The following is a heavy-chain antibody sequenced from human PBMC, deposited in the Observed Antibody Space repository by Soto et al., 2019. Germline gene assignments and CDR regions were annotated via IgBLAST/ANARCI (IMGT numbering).Heavy chain of an antibody. V-gene: IGHV3-23*01. CDR1: GFTFSSYA. CDR3: AKTTVTRYGMDV. CDR2: ISGSGGST. D-gene: IGHD4-17*01. J-gene: IGHJ6*02. Sequence: EVPLLESGGGLVQPGGSLRLSCAASGFTFSSYAMSWVRQAPGQGLEWVSAISGSGGSTYYADSVKGRFTISRDNSKNTVYLQMNSLRAEDTAVYYCAKTTVTRYGMDVWGQGTTVTVSS.